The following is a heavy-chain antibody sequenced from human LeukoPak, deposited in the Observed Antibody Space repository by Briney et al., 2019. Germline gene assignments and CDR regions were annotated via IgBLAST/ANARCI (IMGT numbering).Heavy chain of an antibody. J-gene: IGHJ5*02. CDR1: DFTFSSYE. D-gene: IGHD3-10*01. CDR3: VRGGRGSADNWFDP. Sequence: GGSLRLSCIASDFTFSSYEMNWVRQAPGQGPEWIAYISGSGTTTYYADSVRGRFATSRDNTQNSLSLQMNSLRADDTAIYYCVRGGRGSADNWFDPWGQGTLVTVSS. V-gene: IGHV3-48*03. CDR2: ISGSGTTT.